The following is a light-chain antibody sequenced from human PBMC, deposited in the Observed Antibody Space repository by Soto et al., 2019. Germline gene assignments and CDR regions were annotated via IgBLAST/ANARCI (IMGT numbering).Light chain of an antibody. CDR3: KEYGSSPYT. CDR1: QSVSSSY. Sequence: EIVLTQSPATLSLSPGERATLSCGASQSVSSSYLAWYQQKTGLAPRRLIYDASSRATGIPDRFSGSGSGTDFTLTISRLEPEDFAVYYCKEYGSSPYTFGQGTKLEIK. CDR2: DAS. V-gene: IGKV3D-20*01. J-gene: IGKJ2*01.